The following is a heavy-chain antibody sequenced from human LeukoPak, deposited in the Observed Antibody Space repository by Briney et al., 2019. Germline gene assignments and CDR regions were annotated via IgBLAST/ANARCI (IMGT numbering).Heavy chain of an antibody. J-gene: IGHJ5*02. CDR3: ARALGSMVRGDKNWFDP. CDR2: IYYSGST. Sequence: SETLSLTCTVSGGSISSYYWSWIRQPPGKGLEWIGSIYYSGSTYYNPSLKSRVTISVDTSKNQFSLKLSSVTAADTAVYYCARALGSMVRGDKNWFDPWGQGTLVTVSS. D-gene: IGHD3-10*01. V-gene: IGHV4-39*07. CDR1: GGSISSYY.